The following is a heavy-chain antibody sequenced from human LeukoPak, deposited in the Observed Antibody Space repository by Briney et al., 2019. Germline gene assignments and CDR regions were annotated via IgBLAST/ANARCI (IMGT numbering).Heavy chain of an antibody. CDR2: LATSGET. Sequence: GGSLRLSFAASGFTLSHHHMHWVRQPSGNGLEWVSALATSGETYYRGSVKGRFTISRDNAKNSLYLQMNSLRAEDTAVYYCARDLTAIPFDYWGQGTLVTVSS. J-gene: IGHJ4*02. CDR1: GFTLSHHH. V-gene: IGHV3-13*01. D-gene: IGHD2-21*02. CDR3: ARDLTAIPFDY.